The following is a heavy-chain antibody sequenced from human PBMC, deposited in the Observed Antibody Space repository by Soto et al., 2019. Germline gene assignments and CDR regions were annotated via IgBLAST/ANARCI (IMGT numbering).Heavy chain of an antibody. D-gene: IGHD2-2*02. Sequence: SETLSLTCTVSGGSISSGDYYWSWIRQPPGKGLEWIGGIYYSGSTYYRPSLKSRVTISVDTSKNQFSLKLSSVTAADTAVYYCARQVPAAIRLGWFDPWGQGTLVTVSS. V-gene: IGHV4-39*01. CDR3: ARQVPAAIRLGWFDP. CDR1: GGSISSGDYY. J-gene: IGHJ5*02. CDR2: IYYSGST.